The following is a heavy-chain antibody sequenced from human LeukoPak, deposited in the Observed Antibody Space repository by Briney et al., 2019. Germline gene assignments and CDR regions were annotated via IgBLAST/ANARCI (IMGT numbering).Heavy chain of an antibody. CDR3: AKEKAAMVTVDAFDI. J-gene: IGHJ3*02. V-gene: IGHV3-21*01. D-gene: IGHD5-18*01. CDR2: ISSSSSYI. Sequence: GGSLRLSCAASGFTFSSYSMNWVRQAPGKGLEWVSSISSSSSYIYYADSVKGRFTISRDNAKNSLYLQMNSLRAEDTAVYYCAKEKAAMVTVDAFDIWGQGTMVTVSS. CDR1: GFTFSSYS.